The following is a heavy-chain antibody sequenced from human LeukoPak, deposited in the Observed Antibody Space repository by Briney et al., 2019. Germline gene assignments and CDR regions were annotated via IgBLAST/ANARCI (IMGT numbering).Heavy chain of an antibody. V-gene: IGHV3-23*01. CDR2: ISGGGGST. Sequence: GGSLRLSCAASGFTFTSYSMNWVRQAPGKGLEWASTISGGGGSTYYADSVKGRFTISRDNSKNTLYLQVNSLRAEDTAVYYCAKEVVPAARYNWFDPWGQGTLVTVSS. CDR3: AKEVVPAARYNWFDP. D-gene: IGHD2-2*01. CDR1: GFTFTSYS. J-gene: IGHJ5*02.